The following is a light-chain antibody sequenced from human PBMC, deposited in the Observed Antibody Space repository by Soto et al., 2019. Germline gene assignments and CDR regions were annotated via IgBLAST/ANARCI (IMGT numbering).Light chain of an antibody. J-gene: IGKJ1*01. V-gene: IGKV3-15*01. CDR3: QQYNNWPRT. CDR2: ETS. Sequence: EIGMTQSAANLCVSPGERATLXCRASHSTRIDIDWFQHRAGEAPRRLIDETSTRAQVSPARFSCSGSGTEFTLPISSLQSEDFAVYYRQQYNNWPRTFGQGTKVDIK. CDR1: HSTRID.